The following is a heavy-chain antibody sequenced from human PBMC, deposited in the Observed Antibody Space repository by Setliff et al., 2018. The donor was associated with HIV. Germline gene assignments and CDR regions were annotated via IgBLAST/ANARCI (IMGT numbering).Heavy chain of an antibody. CDR3: ARDPGMATTYGGDYYYYGLDV. CDR1: GGSFSGYY. Sequence: LSLTCAVYGGSFSGYYWSWIRQPPGKGLEWIGEINHRGTTKYNPSLKSRVTISVDTSKNQFSLKLGSVTAADTALYRCARDPGMATTYGGDYYYYGLDVWGQGTTVTVSS. CDR2: INHRGTT. V-gene: IGHV4-34*01. D-gene: IGHD5-12*01. J-gene: IGHJ6*02.